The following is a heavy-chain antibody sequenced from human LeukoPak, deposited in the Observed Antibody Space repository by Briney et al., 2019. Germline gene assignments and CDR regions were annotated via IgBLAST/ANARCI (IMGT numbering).Heavy chain of an antibody. V-gene: IGHV1-69*04. Sequence: SVKVSCKASGGTFSSYAISWVRQAPGQGLEWMGRIIPILGIANYAQKFQGRVTITADRSTSTAYMELSSLRSEDTAVYYCARDLVSGSYYGASPHWFDPWGQGTLVTVSS. CDR3: ARDLVSGSYYGASPHWFDP. D-gene: IGHD1-26*01. CDR2: IIPILGIA. CDR1: GGTFSSYA. J-gene: IGHJ5*02.